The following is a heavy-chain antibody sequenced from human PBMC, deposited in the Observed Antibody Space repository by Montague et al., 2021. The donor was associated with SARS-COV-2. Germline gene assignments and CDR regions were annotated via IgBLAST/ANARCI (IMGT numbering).Heavy chain of an antibody. V-gene: IGHV3-30-3*01. D-gene: IGHD3-10*01. CDR3: ARSGSGSYYNWFDP. Sequence: SLRLSCAASGFTFSSYAMHWVRQAPGKGLEWVAVISYDGSNKYYADSVKGRFTISRDNSKNTLYLQMNSLRAEDTAVYYCARSGSGSYYNWFDPWGQGTLVTVSS. CDR1: GFTFSSYA. CDR2: ISYDGSNK. J-gene: IGHJ5*02.